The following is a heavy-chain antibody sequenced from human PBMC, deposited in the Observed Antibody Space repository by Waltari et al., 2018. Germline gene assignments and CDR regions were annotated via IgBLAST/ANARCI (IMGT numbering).Heavy chain of an antibody. CDR2: INHSGST. Sequence: QVQLQQWGAGLLKPSETLSLTCAVYGGSFSGYSWRWIRQPPGKGLEWIGEINHSGSTNYNPSLKSRVTISVDTSKNQFSLKLSSVTAADTAVYYCARGPVVTMVRGANWFDPWGQGTLVTVSS. CDR1: GGSFSGYS. J-gene: IGHJ5*02. V-gene: IGHV4-34*01. D-gene: IGHD3-10*01. CDR3: ARGPVVTMVRGANWFDP.